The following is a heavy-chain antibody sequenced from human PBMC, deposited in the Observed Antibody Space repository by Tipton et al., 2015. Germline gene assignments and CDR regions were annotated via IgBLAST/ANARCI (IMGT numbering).Heavy chain of an antibody. D-gene: IGHD6-13*01. J-gene: IGHJ4*02. CDR2: IYYSGST. Sequence: TLSLTCTVSGGSISSGSYYWSWIRQHPGKGLEWIGYIYYSGSTYYNPSLKSRVTISVDMSKHQFSLNLSSVTAADTAVYYCARVGSTSSWYPFDYWGQGTLVTVSS. CDR3: ARVGSTSSWYPFDY. V-gene: IGHV4-31*03. CDR1: GGSISSGSYY.